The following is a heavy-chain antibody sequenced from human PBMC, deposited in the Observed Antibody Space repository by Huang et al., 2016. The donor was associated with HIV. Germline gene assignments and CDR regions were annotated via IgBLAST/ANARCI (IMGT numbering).Heavy chain of an antibody. D-gene: IGHD3-16*02. J-gene: IGHJ5*02. V-gene: IGHV1-69*13. CDR1: GDTFTNYI. CDR2: ISPMLRTA. Sequence: QVQLVQSGAEVKKPGTTVKVSCKSSGDTFTNYIITWVRQAHGQWLEWVGGISPMLRTADYAQKFQGRVTITADEYTTTAYMELSSLRSDDTAVYYCAIGLRVGELSLTWLGPWGQGTLVTVSS. CDR3: AIGLRVGELSLTWLGP.